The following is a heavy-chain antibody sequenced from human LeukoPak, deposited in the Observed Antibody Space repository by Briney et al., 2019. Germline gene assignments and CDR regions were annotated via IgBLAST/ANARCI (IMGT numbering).Heavy chain of an antibody. V-gene: IGHV3-43*02. D-gene: IGHD5-24*01. CDR1: GFMFDDYA. J-gene: IGHJ4*02. Sequence: GESLKTSCAASGFMFDDYAMHWVRQVPGRGLEWVSLISGDGVSSFYADSVKGRFTISRDNNNSSLSLQMRRLTTEDTAFYYCVREQFSHTSNYFDNWGQGILVTVSS. CDR3: VREQFSHTSNYFDN. CDR2: ISGDGVSS.